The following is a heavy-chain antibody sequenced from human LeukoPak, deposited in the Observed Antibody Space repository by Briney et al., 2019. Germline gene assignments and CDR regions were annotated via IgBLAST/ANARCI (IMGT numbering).Heavy chain of an antibody. D-gene: IGHD1/OR15-1a*01. J-gene: IGHJ6*02. Sequence: GRSLRLSCAASGFTFSSYAMHWVRQAPGKGLEWVAVISYDGSNKYYADSVKGRFTISRDNSKNTLYLQMNSLRAEDTAVYYCARDQGGTVYGMDVWGQGTTVTVSS. V-gene: IGHV3-30-3*01. CDR1: GFTFSSYA. CDR2: ISYDGSNK. CDR3: ARDQGGTVYGMDV.